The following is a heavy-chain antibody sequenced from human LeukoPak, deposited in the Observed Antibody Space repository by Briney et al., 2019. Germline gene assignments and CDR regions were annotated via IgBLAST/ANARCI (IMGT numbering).Heavy chain of an antibody. Sequence: SETLSLTCTVSGGSISSSSYLWGWIRQPPGKGLEWIGNISYSGSTYSNPSLRSRVTISVDSSKNQFSLRLTSVTAADTAVYYCARDVTPPYCSSSSCYYPPYYMDVWGKGTTVTVSS. CDR2: ISYSGST. CDR1: GGSISSSSYL. CDR3: ARDVTPPYCSSSSCYYPPYYMDV. J-gene: IGHJ6*03. D-gene: IGHD2-2*01. V-gene: IGHV4-39*02.